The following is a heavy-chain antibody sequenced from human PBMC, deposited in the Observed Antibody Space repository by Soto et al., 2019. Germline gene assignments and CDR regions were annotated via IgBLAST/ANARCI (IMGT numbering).Heavy chain of an antibody. CDR2: ISDDGSKT. Sequence: GSLRLSCAGSGVTFRCYAVHWVRQTPGKGLEWVTVISDDGSKTYYADSVKGRFSVSRDDSTNMVFLQMSSLRPEDTAVYHCARAYQLTYYFDDWGPGTPVTVSS. V-gene: IGHV3-30*14. J-gene: IGHJ4*02. CDR3: ARAYQLTYYFDD. CDR1: GVTFRCYA. D-gene: IGHD3-9*01.